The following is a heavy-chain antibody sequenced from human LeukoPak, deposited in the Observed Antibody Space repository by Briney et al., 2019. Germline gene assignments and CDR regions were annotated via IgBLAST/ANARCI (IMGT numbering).Heavy chain of an antibody. D-gene: IGHD2-8*01. CDR1: GYNFTNYW. V-gene: IGHV5-51*01. CDR2: IYPVDSDA. J-gene: IGHJ4*02. CDR3: ARLGADDCTNNNCYRYFDY. Sequence: GEALNISCKASGYNFTNYWIGWVRQMPGKGLEWMGIIYPVDSDATYSPSFQGQVTISADKPISTAYLQWSSLKASDTAMYYCARLGADDCTNNNCYRYFDYWGQGTLVTVSS.